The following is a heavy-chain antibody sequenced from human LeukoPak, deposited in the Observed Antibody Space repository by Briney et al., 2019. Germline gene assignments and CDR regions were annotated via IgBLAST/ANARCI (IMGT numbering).Heavy chain of an antibody. J-gene: IGHJ4*02. D-gene: IGHD3-9*01. CDR3: ARDLTPGAPDYFDY. CDR1: GFTFGSYA. Sequence: KAGGSLRLSCATSGFTFGSYAMHWVRQAPGKGLEWVAVIAHDETNRFYADSVRGRFTISRDNSMNTLYLRMNSLRPEDTAVYFCARDLTPGAPDYFDYWGQRTLVTVSS. CDR2: IAHDETNR. V-gene: IGHV3-30*04.